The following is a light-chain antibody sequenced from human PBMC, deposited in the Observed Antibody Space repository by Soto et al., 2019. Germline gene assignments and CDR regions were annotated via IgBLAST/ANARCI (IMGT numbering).Light chain of an antibody. Sequence: EVVLTQSPATLSLAPGERATLSRRASQFLSSYLAWYQQKPGQPPRLLIYDTSNRATGIPARFSGSRSGTDFTLTISSLEPEDFGVYFCHQRNKFGQGTRLEIK. V-gene: IGKV3-11*01. CDR3: HQRNK. CDR2: DTS. CDR1: QFLSSY. J-gene: IGKJ5*01.